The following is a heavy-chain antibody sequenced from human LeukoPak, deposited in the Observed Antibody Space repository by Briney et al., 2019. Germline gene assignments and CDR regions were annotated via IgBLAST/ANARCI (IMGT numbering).Heavy chain of an antibody. D-gene: IGHD1-26*01. CDR1: GFTFSSYS. J-gene: IGHJ3*02. V-gene: IGHV3-21*01. Sequence: GGPLRLSCAASGFTFSSYSMNWVRQAPGKGLEWVSSISSSSSYIYYADSVKGRFAISRDNAKNSLYLQMNSLRAEDTAVYYCARGGQWELLLIYAFDIWGQGTMVTVSS. CDR2: ISSSSSYI. CDR3: ARGGQWELLLIYAFDI.